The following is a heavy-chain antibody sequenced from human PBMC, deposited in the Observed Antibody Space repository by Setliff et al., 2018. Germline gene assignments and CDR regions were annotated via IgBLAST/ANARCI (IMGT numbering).Heavy chain of an antibody. J-gene: IGHJ4*02. D-gene: IGHD6-13*01. V-gene: IGHV4-39*01. CDR1: GGSISSSSYY. CDR3: ASFAGSSWVDY. CDR2: IYYSGST. Sequence: SETLSLTCTVSGGSISSSSYYWGWIRQPPGKGLEWIGSIYYSGSTYYNPSLKSRVTISVDTSKNQFSLKLSSVTAADTAVYYCASFAGSSWVDYWGQGTLVTGSS.